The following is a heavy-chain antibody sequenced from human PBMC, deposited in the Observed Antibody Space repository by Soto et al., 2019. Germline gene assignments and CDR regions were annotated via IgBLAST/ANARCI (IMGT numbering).Heavy chain of an antibody. D-gene: IGHD3-16*02. CDR2: IYWNDDK. J-gene: IGHJ4*02. CDR3: APSKLYYRYVLH. V-gene: IGHV2-5*01. CDR1: GLPHNKKREG. Sequence: GLPHNKKREGVGWIRQPPGKALEWLALIYWNDDKRYSPSLKSRLTITKDTSKNQVVLTMTNMDPVDTATYYCAPSKLYYRYVLHCGQGILVTASS.